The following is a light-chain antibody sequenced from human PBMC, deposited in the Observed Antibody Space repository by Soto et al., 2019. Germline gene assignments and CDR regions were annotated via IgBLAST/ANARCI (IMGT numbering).Light chain of an antibody. Sequence: DIQMTQSPSSLAASVGDSVTLTCRASQRITSYLNWYQQKLGKAPKLLIFAASNLKSGVPSRFSGNGFGTVFTLSITSLQPEDCATYYCQQSYTAPYTFGQGTKLEIK. J-gene: IGKJ2*01. V-gene: IGKV1-39*01. CDR3: QQSYTAPYT. CDR1: QRITSY. CDR2: AAS.